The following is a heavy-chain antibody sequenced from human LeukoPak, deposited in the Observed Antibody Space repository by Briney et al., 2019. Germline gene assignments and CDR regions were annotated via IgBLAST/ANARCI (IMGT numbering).Heavy chain of an antibody. D-gene: IGHD4-17*01. CDR3: AKTIYGDSTYYYYYGMDV. CDR2: ISGSGGST. V-gene: IGHV3-23*01. Sequence: GGSLRLSCVGSGFTFSSYAMSWVRQAPGKGLEWVSVISGSGGSTYYADSVKGRFTISRDNSKKTLYLQMNSLRAEDTAVYYCAKTIYGDSTYYYYYGMDVWGQGTTVTVSS. CDR1: GFTFSSYA. J-gene: IGHJ6*02.